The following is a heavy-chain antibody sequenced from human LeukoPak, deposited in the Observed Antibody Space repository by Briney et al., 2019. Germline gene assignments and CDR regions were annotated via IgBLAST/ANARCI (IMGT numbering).Heavy chain of an antibody. CDR2: IRYDGSNK. CDR1: GFTFSSYG. V-gene: IGHV3-30*02. Sequence: GGSLRLSCAASGFTFSSYGMHWVRQAPGKGLEWVASIRYDGSNKYYADSVKGRFTISRDNSKNTLYLQMNSLRAEDTAVYYCAKNLRDSSGYYPNTRSDYWGQGTLVTVSS. CDR3: AKNLRDSSGYYPNTRSDY. D-gene: IGHD3-22*01. J-gene: IGHJ4*02.